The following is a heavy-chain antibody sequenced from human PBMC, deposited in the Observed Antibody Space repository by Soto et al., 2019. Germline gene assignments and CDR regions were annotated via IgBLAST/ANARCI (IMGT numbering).Heavy chain of an antibody. D-gene: IGHD1-26*01. V-gene: IGHV1-69*01. CDR3: ARGGWELRLIGAFDY. Sequence: QVQLVQSGAEVKKPGSSVKVSCKASGGTFSSYAISWVRQAPGQGLEWMGGIIPIFGTANYAQKFQGRVTSTGDESTSAAYVELSGLRSEDTAVYYCARGGWELRLIGAFDYWGQGTLVTVSS. CDR1: GGTFSSYA. J-gene: IGHJ4*02. CDR2: IIPIFGTA.